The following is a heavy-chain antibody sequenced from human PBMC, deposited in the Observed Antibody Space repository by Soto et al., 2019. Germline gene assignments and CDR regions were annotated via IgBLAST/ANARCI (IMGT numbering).Heavy chain of an antibody. V-gene: IGHV3-30*04. CDR1: GFSFSSYA. D-gene: IGHD6-19*01. CDR3: ARDMYSSDYFVKWFEP. J-gene: IGHJ5*02. CDR2: ISKDGMNK. Sequence: QVRLVESGGGVVQPGRSLRLSCTASGFSFSSYAMYWLRQPPGKGLEWVAVISKDGMNKNYADSVKGRVTVCRDNANYSLDLQLNSLRVEDTAMYYCARDMYSSDYFVKWFEPWGQGTLVTVTS.